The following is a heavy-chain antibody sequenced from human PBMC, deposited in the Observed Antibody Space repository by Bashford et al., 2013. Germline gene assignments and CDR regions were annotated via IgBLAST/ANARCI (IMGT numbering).Heavy chain of an antibody. Sequence: WVRQMPGKGLEWMGIIYPGDSQTRYSPSFQGHVTMSSDKSLSVAYLQWSSLKASDTAIYFCARAHTRHRLDGDLSVNLSFDGFDMWGQGTRVTVSS. V-gene: IGHV5-51*01. J-gene: IGHJ3*02. CDR2: IYPGDSQT. D-gene: IGHD3-16*02. CDR3: ARAHTRHRLDGDLSVNLSFDGFDM.